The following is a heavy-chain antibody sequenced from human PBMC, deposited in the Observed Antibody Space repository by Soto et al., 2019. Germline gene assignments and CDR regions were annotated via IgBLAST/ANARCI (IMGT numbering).Heavy chain of an antibody. V-gene: IGHV4-30-4*01. Sequence: SETLSLTCTVSGGSISSGDYYWSWIRQPPGKGLEWIGYIYYSGSTYYNPSLKSRVTISVDTSKNQFSLKLSSVTAADTAVYYCARGSGYYDSSGYYLSAFDIWGQGTMVTVSS. CDR3: ARGSGYYDSSGYYLSAFDI. CDR1: GGSISSGDYY. CDR2: IYYSGST. D-gene: IGHD3-22*01. J-gene: IGHJ3*02.